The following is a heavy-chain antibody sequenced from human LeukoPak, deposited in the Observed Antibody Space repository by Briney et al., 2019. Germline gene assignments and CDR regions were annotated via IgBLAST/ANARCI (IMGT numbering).Heavy chain of an antibody. D-gene: IGHD1-26*01. CDR3: AKEKKEGGALDF. Sequence: GGSLRLSCVVSGFGFSDSYMTWIRQTPGKGLEWLAYISGSGNDIYYADSVKGRFTISRDNSKNTLDLQMNSLRADDTAVYYCAKEKKEGGALDFWGQGTLVTVSS. V-gene: IGHV3-11*01. CDR2: ISGSGNDI. J-gene: IGHJ4*02. CDR1: GFGFSDSY.